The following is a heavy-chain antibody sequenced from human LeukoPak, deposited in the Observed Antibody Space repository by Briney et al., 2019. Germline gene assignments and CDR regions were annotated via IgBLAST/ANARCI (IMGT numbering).Heavy chain of an antibody. CDR1: GYIFSNFG. J-gene: IGHJ5*02. V-gene: IGHV3-23*01. CDR2: ITSSGGNT. Sequence: GGSLRLSCTASGYIFSNFGISWVRQAPGKGLEWVSTITSSGGNTYYAQTVKGRFTISRDNSKNTMSLQMSSLRAEDTAVYYCARDPHGGSYAWGQGTLVTVSS. D-gene: IGHD1-26*01. CDR3: ARDPHGGSYA.